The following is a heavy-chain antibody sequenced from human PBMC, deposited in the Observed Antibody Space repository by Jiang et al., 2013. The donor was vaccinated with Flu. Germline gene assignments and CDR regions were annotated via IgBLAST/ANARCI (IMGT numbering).Heavy chain of an antibody. J-gene: IGHJ4*02. Sequence: LLKPSETLSLTCTVXGGSISSSSYYWGWIRQPPGKGPDWIGNIYYRGSTYYNPSLKSRVTISVDTSKNQFSLKLSSVTAADTAVYYCARAIPARGGDCPFDYWGQGTLVTVSS. V-gene: IGHV4-39*07. CDR2: IYYRGST. CDR3: ARAIPARGGDCPFDY. CDR1: GGSISSSSYY. D-gene: IGHD2-21*02.